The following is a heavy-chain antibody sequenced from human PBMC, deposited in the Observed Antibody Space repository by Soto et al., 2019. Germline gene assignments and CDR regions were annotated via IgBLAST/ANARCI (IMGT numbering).Heavy chain of an antibody. CDR3: ARSGAYYYGSGSLHYYMDV. CDR2: IYYSGST. CDR1: GGSISSSSYY. Sequence: SETLSLTCTVSGGSISSSSYYWGWIRQPPGKGLEWIGSIYYSGSTYYNPSLKSRVTISVDTSKNQFSLKLSSVTAADTAVYYCARSGAYYYGSGSLHYYMDVWGKGTTVTVSS. V-gene: IGHV4-39*01. D-gene: IGHD3-10*01. J-gene: IGHJ6*03.